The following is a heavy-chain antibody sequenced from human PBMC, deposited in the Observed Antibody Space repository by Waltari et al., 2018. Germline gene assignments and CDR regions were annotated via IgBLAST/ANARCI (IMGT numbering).Heavy chain of an antibody. J-gene: IGHJ4*02. CDR1: VAPSGVGSYY. D-gene: IGHD3-3*01. CDR2: IYTSGST. CDR3: ASSHYDFWSGYWD. Sequence: QVQLQEPAPGLVKPSQTLPPPSTALVAPSGVGSYYGGWIRQPAGKGLEWIGRIYTSGSTNYNPSLKSRVTISVDTSKNQFSLKLSSVTAADTAVYYCASSHYDFWSGYWDWGQGTLVTVSS. V-gene: IGHV4-61*02.